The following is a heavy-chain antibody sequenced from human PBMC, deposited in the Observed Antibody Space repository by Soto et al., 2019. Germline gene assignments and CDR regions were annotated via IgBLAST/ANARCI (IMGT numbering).Heavy chain of an antibody. CDR3: ARVRPIRYDILTGLGFDP. D-gene: IGHD3-9*01. V-gene: IGHV1-69*13. J-gene: IGHJ5*02. CDR2: IIPIFGTA. CDR1: GGTFSSYA. Sequence: SVKVSCKASGGTFSSYAISWVRQAPGQGLEWMGGIIPIFGTANYAQKFQGRVTITADESTSTAYMELSSLRSEDTAVYYCARVRPIRYDILTGLGFDPWGQGTLVTVSS.